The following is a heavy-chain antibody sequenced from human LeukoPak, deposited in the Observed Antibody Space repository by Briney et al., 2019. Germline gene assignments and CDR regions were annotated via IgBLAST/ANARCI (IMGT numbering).Heavy chain of an antibody. CDR3: ARHAEYNSGWHFYLDH. CDR1: GVSTTNGIYY. CDR2: VHNVGST. V-gene: IGHV4-39*01. D-gene: IGHD6-19*01. Sequence: SGPTLVNPLETLSLTCTVSGVSTTNGIYYWAWIRQPPGKGLEWIGSVHNVGSTYYNLSLRSRVTMSIDTSKNQFSLRLTSVTAADTAVYYCARHAEYNSGWHFYLDHWGQGILVTVSS. J-gene: IGHJ4*02.